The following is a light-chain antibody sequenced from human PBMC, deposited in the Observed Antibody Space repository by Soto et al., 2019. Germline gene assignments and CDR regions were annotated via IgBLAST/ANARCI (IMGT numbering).Light chain of an antibody. CDR1: QGIGSW. CDR3: QQASTFPPT. J-gene: IGKJ4*01. Sequence: DIQMTQSPSSVSASVGDRVTISCRASQGIGSWLAWYQQKPGKAPNLLIYAASTLRSGVPSRFSGSGSGTDFALNISGLQPEDFATYYCQQASTFPPTFGGGTKVEI. V-gene: IGKV1-12*01. CDR2: AAS.